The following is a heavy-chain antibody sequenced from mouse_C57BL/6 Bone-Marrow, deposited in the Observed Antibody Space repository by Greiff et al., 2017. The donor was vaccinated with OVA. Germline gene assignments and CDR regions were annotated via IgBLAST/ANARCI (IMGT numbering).Heavy chain of an antibody. CDR3: ARGDYDYGGFAY. CDR2: INPNNGGT. V-gene: IGHV1-26*01. Sequence: EVQLQQSGPELVKPGASVKISCKASGYTFTDYYMNWVKQSHGKSLEWIGDINPNNGGTSYNQKFKGKATLTVDKSSSTAYMELRSLTSEDSAVYYGARGDYDYGGFAYWGQGTLVTVSA. D-gene: IGHD2-4*01. J-gene: IGHJ3*01. CDR1: GYTFTDYY.